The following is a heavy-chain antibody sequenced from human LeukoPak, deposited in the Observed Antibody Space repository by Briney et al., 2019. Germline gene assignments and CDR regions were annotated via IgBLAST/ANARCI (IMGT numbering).Heavy chain of an antibody. J-gene: IGHJ4*02. CDR3: ARQYDFWSGYYPDY. V-gene: IGHV3-21*01. Sequence: PGGSLRLSCAASGFTFSSYSMNWVRQAPGKGLEWVSSISSSSSYIYYADSVKGRFTISRDNAKNTLYLQMNSLRAEDTAVYYCARQYDFWSGYYPDYWGQGTLVTVSS. D-gene: IGHD3-3*01. CDR1: GFTFSSYS. CDR2: ISSSSSYI.